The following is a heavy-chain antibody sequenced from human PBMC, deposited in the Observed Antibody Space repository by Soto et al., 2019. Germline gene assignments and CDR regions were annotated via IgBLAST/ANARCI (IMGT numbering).Heavy chain of an antibody. D-gene: IGHD6-13*01. CDR1: GFSLSTYG. CDR3: ATEGAACSVMGV. J-gene: IGHJ6*02. CDR2: IDSSSSYI. Sequence: EVQLVESGGGLVKPGGSLRLSCAASGFSLSTYGMNWVRQAPGKGLEWVSSIDSSSSYIYYADSVKGRLTISRDNAKNSVYMQVNSLRAEYTAVYYCATEGAACSVMGVWGQGTTVTVSS. V-gene: IGHV3-21*01.